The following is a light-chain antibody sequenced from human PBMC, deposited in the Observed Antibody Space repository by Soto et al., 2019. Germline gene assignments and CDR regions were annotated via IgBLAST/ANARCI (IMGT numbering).Light chain of an antibody. J-gene: IGKJ1*01. CDR1: HSISEW. Sequence: DIQMTQSPSALSASVGDRVTINCRASHSISEWLAWYQQRPGKAPRLLIYDAATLENGVPSRFSGSGSGTEFTLTISSLQPDDFATYYCQQYDSEFPTFGQGTTVAIK. V-gene: IGKV1-5*01. CDR2: DAA. CDR3: QQYDSEFPT.